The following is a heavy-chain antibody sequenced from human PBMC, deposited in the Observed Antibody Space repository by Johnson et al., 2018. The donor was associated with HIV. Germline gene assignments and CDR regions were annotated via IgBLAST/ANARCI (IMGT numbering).Heavy chain of an antibody. Sequence: MLLVESGGGLVQPGGSLRLSCAASGFNFNTYSMHWVRQAPGKGLEWVSVIYSGGSTYYADSVKGRFTISRDNAKNSLYLQMNSLRAEDTAVYYCARSIVGAIVDAFDMWGQATMVTVSS. V-gene: IGHV3-66*01. J-gene: IGHJ3*02. CDR3: ARSIVGAIVDAFDM. D-gene: IGHD1-26*01. CDR1: GFNFNTYS. CDR2: IYSGGST.